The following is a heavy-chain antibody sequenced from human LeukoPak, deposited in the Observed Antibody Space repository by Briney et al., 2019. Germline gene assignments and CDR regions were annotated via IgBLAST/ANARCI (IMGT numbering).Heavy chain of an antibody. Sequence: PGGSLRLSCAASGFTFSDYYMSWISQAPGKGLEWLSHISSTDAESVRGRFTLSGDNAKNSLYLQVRSLRAEDTAVYYCARYRRSGSSIQIFDYWGQGTLVTVSS. CDR1: GFTFSDYY. CDR2: ISST. D-gene: IGHD3-10*01. CDR3: ARYRRSGSSIQIFDY. J-gene: IGHJ4*02. V-gene: IGHV3-11*01.